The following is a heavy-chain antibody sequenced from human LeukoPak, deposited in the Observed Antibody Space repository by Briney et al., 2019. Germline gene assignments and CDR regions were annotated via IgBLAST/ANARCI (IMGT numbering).Heavy chain of an antibody. CDR3: ARGGTVVVPAAIPNDY. CDR2: INPSGGST. V-gene: IGHV1-46*01. J-gene: IGHJ4*02. CDR1: GYTFTGYY. D-gene: IGHD2-2*02. Sequence: ASVKVSCKASGYTFTGYYMHWVRQAPGQGLEWMGIINPSGGSTSYAQKFQGRVTMTRDTSTSTVYMELSSLRSEDTAVYYCARGGTVVVPAAIPNDYWGQGTLVTVSS.